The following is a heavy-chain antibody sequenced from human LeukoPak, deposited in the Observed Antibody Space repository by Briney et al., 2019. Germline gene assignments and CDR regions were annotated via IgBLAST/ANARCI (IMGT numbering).Heavy chain of an antibody. CDR2: IYYSGST. J-gene: IGHJ4*02. CDR1: GGSINSYY. D-gene: IGHD4-23*01. Sequence: SETLSLTCTVSGGSINSYYWSWIRQPPGKGLEWIGYIYYSGSTNYNPSLKSRVTISVDTSKNQFSLKLSSVTAADTAVYYCARHKGAATVDFDYWGQGTLVTVSS. CDR3: ARHKGAATVDFDY. V-gene: IGHV4-59*08.